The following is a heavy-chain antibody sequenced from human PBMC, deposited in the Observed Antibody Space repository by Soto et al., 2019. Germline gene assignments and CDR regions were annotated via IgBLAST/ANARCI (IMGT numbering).Heavy chain of an antibody. CDR1: GFTFSSYG. J-gene: IGHJ6*02. V-gene: IGHV3-30*18. D-gene: IGHD4-17*01. Sequence: QVQLVESGGGVVQPGRSLRLSCAASGFTFSSYGMHWVRQAPGKGLEWVAVISYDGSNKYYADSVKGRFTISRDNSKNTLYLQMNSLRAEDTAVYYCAKGDYGGLYYYYSYGMDVWGQGTTVTVSS. CDR2: ISYDGSNK. CDR3: AKGDYGGLYYYYSYGMDV.